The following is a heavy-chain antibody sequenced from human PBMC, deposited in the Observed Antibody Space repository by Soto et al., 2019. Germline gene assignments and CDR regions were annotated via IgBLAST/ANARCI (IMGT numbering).Heavy chain of an antibody. Sequence: ASVKVSCKASGGTFGSYAISCVRQAPGQGLEWMGGIIPITATANYAQKFQGRVTITADESTSTASMQLSSLRSEDTAVYYCARSQGSSTSLEIYYYYYYGMDVWGQGTTVTVSS. V-gene: IGHV1-69*13. J-gene: IGHJ6*02. CDR2: IIPITATA. D-gene: IGHD2-2*01. CDR3: ARSQGSSTSLEIYYYYYYGMDV. CDR1: GGTFGSYA.